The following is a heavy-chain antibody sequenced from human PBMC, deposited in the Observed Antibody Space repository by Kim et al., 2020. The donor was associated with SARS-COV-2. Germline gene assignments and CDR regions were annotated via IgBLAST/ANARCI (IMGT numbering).Heavy chain of an antibody. D-gene: IGHD5-18*01. Sequence: ASVKVSCKASGYTFTSYYMHWVRQAPGQGLEWMGIINPSGGSTSYAQKFQGRVTMTRDTSTSTVYMELSSLRSEDTAVYYCARDSVLAMATSDAFDIWGQGTMVTVSS. CDR2: INPSGGST. CDR3: ARDSVLAMATSDAFDI. CDR1: GYTFTSYY. J-gene: IGHJ3*02. V-gene: IGHV1-46*01.